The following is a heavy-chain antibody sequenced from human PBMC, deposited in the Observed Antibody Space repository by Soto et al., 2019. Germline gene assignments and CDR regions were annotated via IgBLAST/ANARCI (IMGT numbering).Heavy chain of an antibody. Sequence: EVQLVESGGGLVKPGGSLRLSCAASGFTFSNAWMTWVRQAPGKGLEWVGRVKSKTDGGTTDHAAPVKGRFTISRDDSKNTLYLQMSGLKTEDTAVYYCTRYYYDSSGHLDYWGQGPLVTVSS. CDR2: VKSKTDGGTT. CDR1: GFTFSNAW. D-gene: IGHD3-22*01. J-gene: IGHJ4*02. CDR3: TRYYYDSSGHLDY. V-gene: IGHV3-15*01.